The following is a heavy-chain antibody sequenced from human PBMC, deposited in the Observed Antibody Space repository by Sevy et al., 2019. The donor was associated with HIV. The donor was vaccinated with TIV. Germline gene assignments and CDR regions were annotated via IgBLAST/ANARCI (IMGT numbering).Heavy chain of an antibody. CDR1: GGTFSKYA. CDR2: IIPIFGTA. CDR3: ARDRGFSSTSEYGMDV. V-gene: IGHV1-69*13. Sequence: ASVKVSCKASGGTFSKYAITWVRQAPGQGLEWMGGIIPIFGTANYAQKFQGRVTITADESTSTAYMKLSSLRSEDTAVYYCARDRGFSSTSEYGMDVWGQGTTVTVSS. D-gene: IGHD2-2*01. J-gene: IGHJ6*02.